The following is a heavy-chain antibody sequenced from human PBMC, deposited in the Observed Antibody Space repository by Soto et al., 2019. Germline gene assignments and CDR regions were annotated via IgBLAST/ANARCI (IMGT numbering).Heavy chain of an antibody. Sequence: GGSLRLSCAASGFTFSSYGMHWVRQAPGKGLEWVAVISYDGSNKYYADPVKGRFTISRDNSKNTLYLQMNSLRAEDTAVYYCAKDPYYDFWSGYPPPSYWGQGTLVTVSS. V-gene: IGHV3-30*18. CDR1: GFTFSSYG. J-gene: IGHJ4*02. CDR3: AKDPYYDFWSGYPPPSY. CDR2: ISYDGSNK. D-gene: IGHD3-3*01.